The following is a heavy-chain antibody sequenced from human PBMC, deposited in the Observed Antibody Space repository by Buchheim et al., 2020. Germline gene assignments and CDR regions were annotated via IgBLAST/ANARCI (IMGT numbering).Heavy chain of an antibody. CDR3: AREKVGYYYYMDV. V-gene: IGHV4-34*01. Sequence: QVQLQQWGAGLLKPSETLSLTCAVYGGSFSGYYWSWIRQPPGKGLEWIGEINHSGSTNYNPSLKSRVTISVDTSKNQFSLKLSSVTAADTAVYYCAREKVGYYYYMDVWGKGTT. D-gene: IGHD1-26*01. CDR2: INHSGST. J-gene: IGHJ6*03. CDR1: GGSFSGYY.